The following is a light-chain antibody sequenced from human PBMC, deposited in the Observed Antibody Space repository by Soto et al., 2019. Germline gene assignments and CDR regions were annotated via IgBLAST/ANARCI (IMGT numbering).Light chain of an antibody. J-gene: IGKJ4*01. CDR3: QQYDNLGLT. CDR2: DAS. Sequence: DIQMTQSPSSLSASVGDRVTITCQASQDISIYLNWYQQKPGKAPKLLIYDASNLETGVPSRFSGSGSGTDFTFTISSLQPEDIATYYCQQYDNLGLTFGGGTKVEIK. CDR1: QDISIY. V-gene: IGKV1-33*01.